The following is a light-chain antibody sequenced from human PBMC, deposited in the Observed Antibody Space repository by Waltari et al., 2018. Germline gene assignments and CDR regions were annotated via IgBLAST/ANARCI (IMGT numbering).Light chain of an antibody. CDR1: QSIRSW. Sequence: DIQMTQSPSTLSVSVGDTVIITCRASQSIRSWLAWYQQKPGKAPKLLIYKASSLESGVPSRFSGSGSGTEFTLTISSLQPDDFATYYCQQYNSYSTFTFGPGTKVDIK. V-gene: IGKV1-5*03. CDR2: KAS. CDR3: QQYNSYSTFT. J-gene: IGKJ3*01.